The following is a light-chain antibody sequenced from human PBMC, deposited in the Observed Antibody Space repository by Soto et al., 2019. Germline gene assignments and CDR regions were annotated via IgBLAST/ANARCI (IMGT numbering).Light chain of an antibody. CDR3: AVWDATLNGLV. CDR1: SSNIRSNT. CDR2: SND. J-gene: IGLJ3*02. V-gene: IGLV1-44*01. Sequence: QSVLTQPPSASGTPGQRVTISCSGSSSNIRSNTVNWYQQLPGMAPKLLMYSNDQRPSGVPDRFSGSKSGSSASLAISGLQSEDEAGYYCAVWDATLNGLVFGGGTKLTVL.